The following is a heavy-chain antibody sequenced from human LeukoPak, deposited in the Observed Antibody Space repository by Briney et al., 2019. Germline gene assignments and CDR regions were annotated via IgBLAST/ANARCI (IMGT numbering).Heavy chain of an antibody. CDR2: ISGSGGNT. Sequence: PGGSLRLSCAASGFTFSSYAMSWVRQAPGKGLEWVSAISGSGGNTYYADSGKVRFTISRDNSKNSLYLQMHSLRAEDTAVYYFAKTQSPDWGQGTLVTVSS. V-gene: IGHV3-23*01. CDR1: GFTFSSYA. CDR3: AKTQSPD. J-gene: IGHJ4*02.